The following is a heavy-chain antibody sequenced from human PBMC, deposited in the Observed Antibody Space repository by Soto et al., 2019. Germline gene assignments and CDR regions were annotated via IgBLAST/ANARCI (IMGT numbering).Heavy chain of an antibody. Sequence: QVQLVQSGAEVKKPGASVTVSCKASGYTFTNYGINWVRQAPGQGLEWMGWISAYSGHTNYAQKLQDRVTMTTDTSTSTAYIELRSLRSDDTAVYYCARRPHLADNVELDYWGQGTLVNVS. J-gene: IGHJ4*02. CDR3: ARRPHLADNVELDY. CDR1: GYTFTNYG. V-gene: IGHV1-18*01. CDR2: ISAYSGHT. D-gene: IGHD6-19*01.